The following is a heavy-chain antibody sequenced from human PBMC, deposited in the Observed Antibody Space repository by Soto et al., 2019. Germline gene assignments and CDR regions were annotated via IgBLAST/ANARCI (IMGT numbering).Heavy chain of an antibody. CDR1: GYSISSSNW. J-gene: IGHJ4*02. V-gene: IGHV4-28*01. CDR3: ARREIEGPIDC. CDR2: IYYSGTT. D-gene: IGHD1-26*01. Sequence: QVQLQESGPGLVKPSDTLSLTCAVSGYSISSSNWWGWIRQPPGKGLEWIGYIYYSGTTYYNPSLKSXXTXSXXTSKNQLSLKLTSVTAVDTAVYYCARREIEGPIDCWGQGTLVTVSS.